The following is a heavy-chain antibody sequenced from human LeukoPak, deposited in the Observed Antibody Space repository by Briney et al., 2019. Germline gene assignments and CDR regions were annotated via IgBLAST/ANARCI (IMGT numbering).Heavy chain of an antibody. CDR3: LVDTAMVTGNWFDP. CDR2: ISSSGSTI. CDR1: GFTFSDYY. Sequence: GGSLRLSCAASGFTFSDYYMSWIRQAPGKGLEWVSYISSSGSTIYYADSVKGRFTISRDNAKNSLYLQMNSLRAEDTAVYYCLVDTAMVTGNWFDPWGQGTPVTVSS. V-gene: IGHV3-11*01. D-gene: IGHD5-18*01. J-gene: IGHJ5*02.